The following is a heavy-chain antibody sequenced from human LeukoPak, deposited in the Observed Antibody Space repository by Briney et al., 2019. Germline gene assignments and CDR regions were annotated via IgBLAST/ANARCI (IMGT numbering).Heavy chain of an antibody. CDR1: GFSVSSSGVA. D-gene: IGHD1-1*01. V-gene: IGHV2-5*01. CDR2: MYWNDDD. CDR3: AHLTTSAYYYDY. J-gene: IGHJ4*02. Sequence: SGPTLVNPTETRTLTCTCSGFSVSSSGVAVGWIRRPPGKALEWLGHMYWNDDDRYSTSLRSRLTITRDTSENQVVLTMTNMDPVDTATYYCAHLTTSAYYYDYWGQGTLVTVSS.